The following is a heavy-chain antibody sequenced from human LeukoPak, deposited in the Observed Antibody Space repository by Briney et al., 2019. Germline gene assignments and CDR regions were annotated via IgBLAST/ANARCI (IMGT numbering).Heavy chain of an antibody. CDR3: ARGSGYSYGYSYYYMDV. D-gene: IGHD5-18*01. V-gene: IGHV4-39*07. CDR2: IYYSGST. Sequence: PSETLSLTCTVSGGSISSSSYYWGWIRQPPGKGLEWIGSIYYSGSTNYNPSLKSRVTISVDTSKNQFSLKLSSVTAADTAVYYCARGSGYSYGYSYYYMDVWGKGTTVTISS. CDR1: GGSISSSSYY. J-gene: IGHJ6*03.